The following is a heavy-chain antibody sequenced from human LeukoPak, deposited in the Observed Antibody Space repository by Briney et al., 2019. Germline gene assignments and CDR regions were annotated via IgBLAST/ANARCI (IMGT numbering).Heavy chain of an antibody. CDR1: GGSISSSNYY. D-gene: IGHD6-6*01. J-gene: IGHJ4*02. Sequence: PSETLSLTCTVSGGSISSSNYYWTWIRQPAGKGLEWIGRIYSSGGTNYNPSLKSRLTISVDTSKKHFSLELTSVTAADTAVYYCARDSVLYYFDSWGQGTLVTVSS. CDR3: ARDSVLYYFDS. V-gene: IGHV4-61*02. CDR2: IYSSGGT.